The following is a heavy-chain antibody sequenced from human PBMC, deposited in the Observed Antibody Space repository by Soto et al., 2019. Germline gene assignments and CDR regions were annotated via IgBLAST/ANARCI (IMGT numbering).Heavy chain of an antibody. CDR2: IIPIFGTA. V-gene: IGHV1-69*01. Sequence: QVQLVQSGAEVKKPGSSVKVSCKASGGTFSSYAISWVRQAPGQGLEWMGGIIPIFGTANYAQKFQGRVTITADESTSTAYMELGSLRCVGTAVYYCASPTREWLPPARDYYYGMDVWGQGTTVTVSS. J-gene: IGHJ6*02. D-gene: IGHD3-3*01. CDR1: GGTFSSYA. CDR3: ASPTREWLPPARDYYYGMDV.